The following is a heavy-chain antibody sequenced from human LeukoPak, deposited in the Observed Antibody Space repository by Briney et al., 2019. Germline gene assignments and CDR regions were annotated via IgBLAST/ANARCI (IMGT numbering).Heavy chain of an antibody. J-gene: IGHJ6*02. Sequence: GGSLRLSCAASGFIFGSYTMNWVRQAPGKGLEWVSSIGSSSYIYYADSVKGRFTVSRDNAKNSLYLQMNNLRAEDTAVYYCARQIRIFGVVIHYYYGMDVWGQGTTVTVSS. CDR1: GFIFGSYT. CDR3: ARQIRIFGVVIHYYYGMDV. D-gene: IGHD3-3*01. V-gene: IGHV3-21*01. CDR2: IGSSSYI.